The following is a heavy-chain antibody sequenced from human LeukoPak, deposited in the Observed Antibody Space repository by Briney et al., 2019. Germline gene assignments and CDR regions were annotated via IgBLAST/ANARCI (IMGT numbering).Heavy chain of an antibody. CDR1: GGSISSSSYY. CDR3: ARANIVVVPAAIMLWFDP. V-gene: IGHV4-39*07. J-gene: IGHJ5*02. Sequence: SETLSLTCTVSGGSISSSSYYWGWIRQPPGKGLEWIGSIYYSGSTYYNPSLKSRVTISVDTSKNQFSLKLSSVTAADTAVYYCARANIVVVPAAIMLWFDPWGQGTLVTVSS. CDR2: IYYSGST. D-gene: IGHD2-2*01.